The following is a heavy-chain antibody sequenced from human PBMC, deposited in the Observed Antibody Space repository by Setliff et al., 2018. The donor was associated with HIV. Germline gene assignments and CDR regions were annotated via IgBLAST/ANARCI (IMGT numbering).Heavy chain of an antibody. CDR2: INAGNGNT. CDR3: ARVRQNSYWYYYYGMDV. D-gene: IGHD2-15*01. Sequence: GASVKVSCKASGYTFTSYAMHWVRPAPGQRLEWMGWINAGNGNTKYSQKFQGRVTMTTDTSTSTAYMELRSLRSDDTAVYYCARVRQNSYWYYYYGMDVWGQGTTVTVSS. J-gene: IGHJ6*02. V-gene: IGHV1-3*01. CDR1: GYTFTSYA.